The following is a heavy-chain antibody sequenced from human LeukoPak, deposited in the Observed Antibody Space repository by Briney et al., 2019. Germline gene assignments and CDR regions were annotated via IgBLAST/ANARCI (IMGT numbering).Heavy chain of an antibody. CDR3: ARVPSRAAAGMGGGVTSTQ. CDR2: IKQDGSEK. CDR1: GFTFSSYW. V-gene: IGHV3-7*01. Sequence: GGSLRLSCAASGFTFSSYWMSWVRQAPGKGLEWVANIKQDGSEKYYVDSVKGRFTISKDNAKNSLYLQMNSLRAEDTAVYYCARVPSRAAAGMGGGVTSTQWGQGTLVTVSS. D-gene: IGHD6-13*01. J-gene: IGHJ4*02.